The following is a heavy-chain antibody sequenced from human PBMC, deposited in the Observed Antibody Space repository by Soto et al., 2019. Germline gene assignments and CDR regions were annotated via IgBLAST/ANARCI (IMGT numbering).Heavy chain of an antibody. V-gene: IGHV1-69*01. CDR2: IIPVFSTA. D-gene: IGHD3-22*01. CDR1: GGLFSSYA. J-gene: IGHJ4*02. CDR3: ASGGSGYVWFNEF. Sequence: QEQLVQSGAEVKKPGSSVKVSCKASGGLFSSYAISWVRQAPGQGLEWMGGIIPVFSTAYYAQKFQGRVTITADESTNTAYMELSSLGSEDTAMYYCASGGSGYVWFNEFWGQGSLVTVSS.